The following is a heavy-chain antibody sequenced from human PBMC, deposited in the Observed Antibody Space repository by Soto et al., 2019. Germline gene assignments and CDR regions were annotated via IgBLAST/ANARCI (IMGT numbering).Heavy chain of an antibody. Sequence: PETLSLTCAVYGGSFSGYYWSWIRQPPGTGLEWIGEINHSGSTNYNPSLKSRVTISVDTSKNQFSLKLSSVTAADTAVYYCARGRPRWITMIVVYWFDPWGQGTLVTVSS. V-gene: IGHV4-34*01. D-gene: IGHD3-22*01. CDR3: ARGRPRWITMIVVYWFDP. J-gene: IGHJ5*02. CDR1: GGSFSGYY. CDR2: INHSGST.